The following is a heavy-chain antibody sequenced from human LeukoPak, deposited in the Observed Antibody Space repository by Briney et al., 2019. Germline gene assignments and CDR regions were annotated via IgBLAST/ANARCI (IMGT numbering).Heavy chain of an antibody. J-gene: IGHJ4*02. V-gene: IGHV3-7*01. CDR1: GFTFSHYW. D-gene: IGHD2-15*01. CDR2: IKREGSER. CDR3: ARLPADDSVFDH. Sequence: PGGSLRLSCAVSGFTFSHYWMHWVRQAPGKGLEWVANIKREGSERHYVESVKGRLTISRDNAKNLLYLQMNSLRAEDTAVYYCARLPADDSVFDHWGQGTLVTVSS.